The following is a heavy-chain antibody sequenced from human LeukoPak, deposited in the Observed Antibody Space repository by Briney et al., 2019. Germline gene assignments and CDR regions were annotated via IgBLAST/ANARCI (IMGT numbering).Heavy chain of an antibody. D-gene: IGHD3-22*01. CDR1: GYTFTSYS. CDR2: ISAYNGNT. V-gene: IGHV1-18*01. J-gene: IGHJ4*02. CDR3: ARTNVYYYASSDYYPYFDY. Sequence: EASVKVSCKASGYTFTSYSISWVRQAPGQGLEWMGWISAYNGNTNYAQKLQDRVTMTTDTSTSTAYMELRSLRSDDTAVYYCARTNVYYYASSDYYPYFDYWAQGTLVTVSS.